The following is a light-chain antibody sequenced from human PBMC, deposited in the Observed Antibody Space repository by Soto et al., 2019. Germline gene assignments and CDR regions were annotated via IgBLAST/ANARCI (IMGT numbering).Light chain of an antibody. V-gene: IGKV3-20*01. CDR1: QSVSSSY. J-gene: IGKJ1*01. Sequence: EIVLTQSPGTLSLSPGERATLSCRASQSVSSSYLAWYQQKPGQAPRLLIYGASSRATVIPDRFSGSGSVTDFTLTISRLEPEDFAVYYWQQYGSSPSWTFGQGTKVEIK. CDR3: QQYGSSPSWT. CDR2: GAS.